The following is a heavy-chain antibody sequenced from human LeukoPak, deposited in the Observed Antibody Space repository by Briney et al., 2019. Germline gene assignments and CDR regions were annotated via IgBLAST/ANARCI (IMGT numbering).Heavy chain of an antibody. V-gene: IGHV4-39*07. J-gene: IGHJ6*03. D-gene: IGHD1-26*01. Sequence: SETLSLTCTVSGGSISSSSYYWGWIRQPPGKGLEWIGSIYYSGSTYYNPSLKSRVTISVDTSKNQFSLKLSSVTAADTAVYYCARDPTDYFSGSYYHYYYMDVWGKGTTVTVSS. CDR1: GGSISSSSYY. CDR3: ARDPTDYFSGSYYHYYYMDV. CDR2: IYYSGST.